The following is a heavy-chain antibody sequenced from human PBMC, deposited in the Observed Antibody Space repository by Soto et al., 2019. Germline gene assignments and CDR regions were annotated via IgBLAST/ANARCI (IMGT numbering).Heavy chain of an antibody. CDR3: ARAPHYYYGSGSYNYYYGMDV. Sequence: PGGSLRLSCAASGFTVSSNYMSLVRQAPGKGLEWVSVIYSGGSTYYADSVKGRFTISRDNSKNTLYLQMNSLRAEDTAVYYCARAPHYYYGSGSYNYYYGMDVWGQGTTVTVSS. CDR2: IYSGGST. V-gene: IGHV3-53*01. J-gene: IGHJ6*02. CDR1: GFTVSSNY. D-gene: IGHD3-10*01.